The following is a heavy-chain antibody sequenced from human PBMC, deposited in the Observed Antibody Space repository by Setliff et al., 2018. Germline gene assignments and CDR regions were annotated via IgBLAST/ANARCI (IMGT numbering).Heavy chain of an antibody. CDR2: IHHTGTT. CDR3: ARAKDGYDFDYFDY. V-gene: IGHV4-31*03. CDR1: DGSIRSGDY. J-gene: IGHJ4*02. D-gene: IGHD5-12*01. Sequence: KPSETLSLTCTVSDGSIRSGDYWGWIRQHPGKGLEWIGYIHHTGTTFYNPSLRSRVTISVDTSKNQFSLKLTSLTAADTAVYYCARAKDGYDFDYFDYWGQGTPVTVS.